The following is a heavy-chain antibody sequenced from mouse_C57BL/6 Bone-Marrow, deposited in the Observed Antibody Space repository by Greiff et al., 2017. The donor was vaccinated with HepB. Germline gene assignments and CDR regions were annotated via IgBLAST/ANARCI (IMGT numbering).Heavy chain of an antibody. CDR1: GYTFTSYW. Sequence: QVQLQQPGAELVKPGASVKLSCKASGYTFTSYWMHWVKQRPGQGLEWIGMIHPNSGSTNYNEKFKSKATLTVDKSSSTAYMQLSSLTSEDSAVYYCARSASFITTVVGGYWGQGTTLTVSS. CDR3: ARSASFITTVVGGY. J-gene: IGHJ2*01. D-gene: IGHD1-1*01. V-gene: IGHV1-64*01. CDR2: IHPNSGST.